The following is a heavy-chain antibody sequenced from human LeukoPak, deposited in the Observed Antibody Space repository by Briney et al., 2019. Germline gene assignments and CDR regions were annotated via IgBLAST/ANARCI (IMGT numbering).Heavy chain of an antibody. CDR1: GYTFTSYG. V-gene: IGHV1-18*01. D-gene: IGHD4-17*01. CDR2: ISAYNGNT. J-gene: IGHJ4*02. Sequence: ASVKVFCKASGYTFTSYGISWVRQAPGQGLEGMGWISAYNGNTNYAQKLQGRGTITRGTSTSTAYMELRSLRSDHTAVYYCARDLIPSDYGDHGDSTFDYWGQGTLVTVSS. CDR3: ARDLIPSDYGDHGDSTFDY.